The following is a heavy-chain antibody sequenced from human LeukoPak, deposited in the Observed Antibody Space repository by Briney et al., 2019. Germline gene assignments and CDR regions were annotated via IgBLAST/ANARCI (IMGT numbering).Heavy chain of an antibody. J-gene: IGHJ6*03. CDR1: GGSPTSYY. D-gene: IGHD2-2*01. CDR3: ARVGKYQLLGVVGLYYYYYMDV. Sequence: PETLSLTCTLSGGSPTSYYSSWIRHPPKKGLERIGYIYYSGSTNSNPSPKSRVTISVDTSKNQFSLKLSSVTAADTAVHYCARVGKYQLLGVVGLYYYYYMDVWGKGTTVTISS. CDR2: IYYSGST. V-gene: IGHV4-59*12.